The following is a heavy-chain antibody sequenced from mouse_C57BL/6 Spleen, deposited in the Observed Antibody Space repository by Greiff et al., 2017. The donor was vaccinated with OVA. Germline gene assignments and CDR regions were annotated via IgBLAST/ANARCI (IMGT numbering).Heavy chain of an antibody. CDR2: INPYNGGT. CDR3: ARQLGSYYYAMDY. CDR1: GYTFTDYY. V-gene: IGHV1-19*01. D-gene: IGHD4-1*02. J-gene: IGHJ4*01. Sequence: VQLQQSGPVLVKPGASVKMSCKASGYTFTDYYMNWVKQSHGKSLEWIGVINPYNGGTSYNQKFKGKATLTVDKSSSTAYMELNSLTSEDSAVYYCARQLGSYYYAMDYWGQGTSVTVSS.